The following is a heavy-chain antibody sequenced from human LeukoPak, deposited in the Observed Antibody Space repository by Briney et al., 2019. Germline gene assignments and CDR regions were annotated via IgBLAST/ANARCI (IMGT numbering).Heavy chain of an antibody. CDR2: IYHSGST. Sequence: SETLSLTCTVSGYSISGGYYWGWIRQPPGKGLEWIGSIYHSGSTYYNPSLKSRVTISVDTSKNQFSLKLSSVTAADTAVYYCARGRRITFGGVIVIDAFDIWGQGTMVTVSS. D-gene: IGHD3-16*02. J-gene: IGHJ3*02. V-gene: IGHV4-38-2*02. CDR1: GYSISGGYY. CDR3: ARGRRITFGGVIVIDAFDI.